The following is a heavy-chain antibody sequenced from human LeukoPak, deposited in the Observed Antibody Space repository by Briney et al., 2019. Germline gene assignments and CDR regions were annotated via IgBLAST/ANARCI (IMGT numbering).Heavy chain of an antibody. V-gene: IGHV3-66*01. CDR1: GFTFSSNY. Sequence: GGSVRLSCAASGFTFSSNYMRWVRQAPGKGLEWVAVIYSGGSTYYADSVKGRFTITRDNSKNTLYLQMNSLRAEDTAVYYCARVGGYYDSSGYYINWFDPWGQGTLVTVSS. D-gene: IGHD3-22*01. CDR2: IYSGGST. CDR3: ARVGGYYDSSGYYINWFDP. J-gene: IGHJ5*02.